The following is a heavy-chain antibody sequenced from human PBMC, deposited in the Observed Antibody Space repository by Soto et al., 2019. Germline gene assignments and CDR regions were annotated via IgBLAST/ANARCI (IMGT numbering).Heavy chain of an antibody. D-gene: IGHD3-22*01. Sequence: QVQLVQSGAEVKKPGSSVKVSCKASGGTFSSYAISWVRQAPGQGLEWMGGIIPIFGTANYAQKFQGRVTISAGASTGTAYMGVSNLRSEDTAVYYCARNGYFYDNSCYYFATHYFDYRGQGTLVPVSS. V-gene: IGHV1-69*01. CDR3: ARNGYFYDNSCYYFATHYFDY. CDR2: IIPIFGTA. CDR1: GGTFSSYA. J-gene: IGHJ4*02.